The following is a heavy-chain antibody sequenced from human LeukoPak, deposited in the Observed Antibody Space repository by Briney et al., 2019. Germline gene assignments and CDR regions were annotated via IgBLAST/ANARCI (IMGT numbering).Heavy chain of an antibody. V-gene: IGHV3-7*03. CDR1: GFTFSSFW. J-gene: IGHJ6*02. CDR3: ARDPYSSTWYYGMDV. D-gene: IGHD6-6*01. Sequence: GGSLRLSCAASGFTFSSFWMSWVRQAPGRGLEWVANIKQDGSEEVYLGSVKGRFTISRDNAKNSLFLQMNTLRAEDTAVYYCARDPYSSTWYYGMDVWGQGTTVTVSS. CDR2: IKQDGSEE.